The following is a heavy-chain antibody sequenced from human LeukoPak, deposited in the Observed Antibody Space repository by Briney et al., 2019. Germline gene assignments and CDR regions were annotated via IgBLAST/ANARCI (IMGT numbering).Heavy chain of an antibody. CDR2: ISDDGNSK. J-gene: IGHJ4*02. CDR1: GFTFSSYG. D-gene: IGHD4-17*01. V-gene: IGHV3-30*18. Sequence: GGSLRLSCAASGFTFSSYGMHWVRQAPGKGLEWVAVISDDGNSKYYADCVKGRFTISRDNSKNTLFLQMNSLRADDTAVFYCAKDGGFYGENFDYWGQGTLVTDSS. CDR3: AKDGGFYGENFDY.